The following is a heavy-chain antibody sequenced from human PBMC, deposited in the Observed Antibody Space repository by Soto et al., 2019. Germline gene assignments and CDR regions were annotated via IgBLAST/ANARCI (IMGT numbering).Heavy chain of an antibody. D-gene: IGHD3-16*01. CDR1: GYIFVNYG. V-gene: IGHV1-18*01. J-gene: IGHJ6*02. Sequence: QVQLVQSGDEVKKPGASVKVSCKASGYIFVNYGIAWVRQAPGQGLEWMGWISPYTGNTHSATKVQGRLTMTTDTSPSTAYMDLGSLTSDDTAVYYCVMVDNYVTPTPQDVWGQGTKVTVSS. CDR3: VMVDNYVTPTPQDV. CDR2: ISPYTGNT.